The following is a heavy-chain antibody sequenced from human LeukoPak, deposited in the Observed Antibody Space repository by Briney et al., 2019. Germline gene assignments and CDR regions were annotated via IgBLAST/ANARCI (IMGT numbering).Heavy chain of an antibody. CDR2: ISYDGSNK. CDR1: GFTLRGYG. Sequence: GGSLRLSCAASGFTLRGYGMHWVRQAPGKGLEWVAVISYDGSNKYYADSVKGRFTISRDNSKNTLYLQMNSLRAEDTAVYYCARSSDYDFWSGYFTHYYMDVWGKGTTVTVSS. CDR3: ARSSDYDFWSGYFTHYYMDV. D-gene: IGHD3-3*01. J-gene: IGHJ6*03. V-gene: IGHV3-30*19.